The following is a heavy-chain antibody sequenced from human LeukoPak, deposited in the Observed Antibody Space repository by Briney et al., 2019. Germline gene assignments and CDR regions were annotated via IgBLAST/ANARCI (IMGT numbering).Heavy chain of an antibody. J-gene: IGHJ4*02. V-gene: IGHV4-59*08. Sequence: SETLSLTCTVSGGSIHNHYCSWIRQPPGKGLEWIGYISNTGSTNYNPSLKSRLTMSVDTSKNQFSLKLSSVTAADTAVYYCARQVVIATGEFDYWGQGTLVTVSS. CDR1: GGSIHNHY. CDR2: ISNTGST. D-gene: IGHD3-22*01. CDR3: ARQVVIATGEFDY.